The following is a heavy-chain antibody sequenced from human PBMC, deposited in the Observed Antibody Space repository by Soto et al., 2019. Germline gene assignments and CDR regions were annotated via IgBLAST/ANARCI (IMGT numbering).Heavy chain of an antibody. CDR3: ARDQQVERYCSGGSCYGSYWYFDL. CDR1: GFTFSSYS. D-gene: IGHD2-15*01. V-gene: IGHV3-21*01. J-gene: IGHJ2*01. Sequence: GGSLRLSCAASGFTFSSYSMNWVRQAPGKGLEWVSSISSSSSYIYYADSVKGRFTISRDNAKNSLYLQMNSLRAEDTAVYYCARDQQVERYCSGGSCYGSYWYFDLWGRGTLVTVSS. CDR2: ISSSSSYI.